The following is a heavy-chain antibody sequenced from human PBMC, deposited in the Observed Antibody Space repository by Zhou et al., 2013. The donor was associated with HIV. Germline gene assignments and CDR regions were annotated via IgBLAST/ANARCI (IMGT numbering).Heavy chain of an antibody. CDR3: ARGGYYDSGGYFFYYYHMDV. D-gene: IGHD3-22*01. CDR2: IIPLLSTA. CDR1: GDRFGIYA. J-gene: IGHJ6*03. V-gene: IGHV1-69*13. Sequence: QVQLEQSGAEVKKPGSSVRVSCRASGDRFGIYAISWVRQVPGQGLEWMGGIIPLLSTANYAQSFQGRVTITADESTSTAYMELSSLRSEDTTVYYCARGGYYDSGGYFFYYYHMDVWGKGTTVTVSS.